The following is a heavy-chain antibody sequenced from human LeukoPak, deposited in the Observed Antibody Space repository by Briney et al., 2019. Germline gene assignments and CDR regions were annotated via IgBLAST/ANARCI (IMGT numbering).Heavy chain of an antibody. CDR3: ARGGLSSSGCDY. J-gene: IGHJ4*02. CDR2: ISAYNGVT. CDR1: GHTFTSYG. Sequence: ASVKVSCKTSGHTFTSYGFTWVRQAPGQGAEWMGWISAYNGVTNYAQRFRGRLTMGTDTSTSTVYMELRSLRSDDTAVYYCARGGLSSSGCDYWGQGTLVTVSS. V-gene: IGHV1-18*01. D-gene: IGHD6-19*01.